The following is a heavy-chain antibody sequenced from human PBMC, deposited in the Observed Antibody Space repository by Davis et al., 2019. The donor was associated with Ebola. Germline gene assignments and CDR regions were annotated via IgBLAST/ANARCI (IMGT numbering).Heavy chain of an antibody. Sequence: GESLKISCAASGFTFSNAWMNWVRQAPGKGLEWVGRIKSKTDGGTTDYAAPVKGRFTISRDDSKNTLYLQMNSLKTEDTAVYYCTTRGEDQLLWLVRDYYYYYGMDVWGQGTTVTVSS. CDR1: GFTFSNAW. CDR2: IKSKTDGGTT. V-gene: IGHV3-15*07. J-gene: IGHJ6*02. CDR3: TTRGEDQLLWLVRDYYYYYGMDV. D-gene: IGHD2-2*01.